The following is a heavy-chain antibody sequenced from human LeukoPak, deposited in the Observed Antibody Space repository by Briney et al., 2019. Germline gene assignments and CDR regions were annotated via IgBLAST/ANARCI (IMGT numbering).Heavy chain of an antibody. V-gene: IGHV1-18*01. CDR3: ARVDAHNGYYDILTGYSVPFDY. J-gene: IGHJ4*02. CDR2: ISAYNGNT. Sequence: GASVKVSCKASGYTFTSYGISWVRQAPGQGLEWMGWISAYNGNTNYAQKLQGRVTMTTDTSTSTAYMELRSLRSDDTAVYYCARVDAHNGYYDILTGYSVPFDYWGQGTLVTVSS. CDR1: GYTFTSYG. D-gene: IGHD3-9*01.